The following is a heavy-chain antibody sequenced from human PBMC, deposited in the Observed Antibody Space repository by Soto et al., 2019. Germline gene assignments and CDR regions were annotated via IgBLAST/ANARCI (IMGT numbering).Heavy chain of an antibody. CDR1: GFTFSSYA. V-gene: IGHV3-23*01. CDR3: AKTSRITIFGVVIMGRHFDAFDI. Sequence: GGSLRLSCAASGFTFSSYAMSWVRQAPGKGLEWVSAISGSGGSTYYADSVKGRFTISRDNSKNTLYLQINSLRAEDTAVYYCAKTSRITIFGVVIMGRHFDAFDIWGQGTMVTVSS. D-gene: IGHD3-3*01. J-gene: IGHJ3*02. CDR2: ISGSGGST.